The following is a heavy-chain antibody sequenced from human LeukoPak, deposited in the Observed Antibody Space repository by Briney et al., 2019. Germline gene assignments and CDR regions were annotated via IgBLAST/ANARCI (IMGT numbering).Heavy chain of an antibody. CDR2: IKSKTDGGTT. CDR1: GFTFSNAW. D-gene: IGHD2-2*03. Sequence: PGGFLRLSCAASGFTFSNAWMSWVRQAPGKGLEWVGRIKSKTDGGTTDYAAPVKGRFTISRDDSKNTLYLQMNSLKTEDTAVYYCTTDYLGYCSSTSCYLVDYWGQGTLVTVSS. V-gene: IGHV3-15*01. CDR3: TTDYLGYCSSTSCYLVDY. J-gene: IGHJ4*02.